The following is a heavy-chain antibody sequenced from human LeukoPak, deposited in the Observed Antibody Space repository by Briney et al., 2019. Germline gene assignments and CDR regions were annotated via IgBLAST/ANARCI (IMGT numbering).Heavy chain of an antibody. J-gene: IGHJ4*02. V-gene: IGHV3-48*03. CDR2: ISSSGDAI. CDR3: ARDEPNLYSGSLG. CDR1: GFTFSAYD. D-gene: IGHD1-26*01. Sequence: GGSLRLSCAASGFTFSAYDMNWVRQAPGKGLEWVSYISSSGDAIYYTDSVKGRFSTSRDNAKNSLYLQMNSLRAEDTAVYYCARDEPNLYSGSLGWGQGTLVTVSS.